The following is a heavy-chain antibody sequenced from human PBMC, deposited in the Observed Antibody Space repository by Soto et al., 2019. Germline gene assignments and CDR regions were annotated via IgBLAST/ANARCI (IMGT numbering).Heavy chain of an antibody. D-gene: IGHD6-19*01. CDR1: GYSFTSYW. J-gene: IGHJ4*01. CDR2: IDPSDSYT. CDR3: ARHSGPYGSPSTVGY. V-gene: IGHV5-10-1*01. Sequence: PGESLKISCKGSGYSFTSYWITWVRQMPGKGLEWMGTIDPSDSYTSYSPSFQGHVTVSADKSISTAYLQWSSLKASDTAMYFCARHSGPYGSPSTVGYWGQGTLVTVSS.